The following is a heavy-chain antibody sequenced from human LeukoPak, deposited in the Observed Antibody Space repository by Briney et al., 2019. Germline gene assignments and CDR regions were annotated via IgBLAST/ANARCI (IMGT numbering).Heavy chain of an antibody. CDR1: GLSISNDW. CDR3: TLIQGWGAGSYYRDF. V-gene: IGHV3-15*01. Sequence: GGSLRLSCAASGLSISNDWMSWVRQAPGKGLEWVARIKSKNAGETTDYAAPVKGRLTISRDDSHNTLYLQMNSLTTEDTAVYYCTLIQGWGAGSYYRDFWGQGTLVTVSS. CDR2: IKSKNAGETT. J-gene: IGHJ4*02. D-gene: IGHD3-10*01.